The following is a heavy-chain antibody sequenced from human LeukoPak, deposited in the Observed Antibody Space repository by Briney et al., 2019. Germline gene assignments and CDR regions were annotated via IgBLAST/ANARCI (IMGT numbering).Heavy chain of an antibody. CDR2: IYTSGST. D-gene: IGHD2-15*01. J-gene: IGHJ3*02. CDR3: ARASGRILYSEAGAFDI. CDR1: GGSISSGSYY. V-gene: IGHV4-61*02. Sequence: TLSLTCTVSGGSISSGSYYWSWIRQPAGKGLEWIGRIYTSGSTNYNPSLKSRVTISVDTSKNQFSLKLSSVTAADTAVYYCARASGRILYSEAGAFDIWGQGTMVTVSS.